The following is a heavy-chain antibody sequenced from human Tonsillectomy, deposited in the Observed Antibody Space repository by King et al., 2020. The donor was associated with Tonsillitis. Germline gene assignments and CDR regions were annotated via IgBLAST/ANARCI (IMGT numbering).Heavy chain of an antibody. CDR2: INPNSGGT. CDR1: GYTFTGYY. Sequence: QLVQSGAEVKKPGASVKVSCKASGYTFTGYYMHWVRQAPGQGLEWMGWINPNSGGTNYAQKFQGWVTMTRDTSISTAYMERSRLRSDDTAVYYCARAPYYYGSGKSRLFYFDYWGQGTLVTVSS. CDR3: ARAPYYYGSGKSRLFYFDY. D-gene: IGHD3-10*01. V-gene: IGHV1-2*04. J-gene: IGHJ4*02.